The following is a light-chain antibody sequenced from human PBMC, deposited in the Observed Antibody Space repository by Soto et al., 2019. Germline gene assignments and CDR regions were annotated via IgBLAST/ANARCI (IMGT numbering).Light chain of an antibody. J-gene: IGKJ4*02. CDR1: QDISNY. V-gene: IGKV1-33*01. CDR2: DAS. CDR3: QKYNSAPLT. Sequence: DIQMTQSPSSLSASVGDRVTITCQASQDISNYLNWYQQKLGKAPKLLIYDASNLETGVPSRFSCSGSVTDFTFTISSLQPEDIAAYYCQKYNSAPLTFGGGTKVEIK.